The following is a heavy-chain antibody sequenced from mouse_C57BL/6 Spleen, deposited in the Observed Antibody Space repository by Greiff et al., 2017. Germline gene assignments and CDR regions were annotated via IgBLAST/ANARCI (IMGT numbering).Heavy chain of an antibody. J-gene: IGHJ2*01. V-gene: IGHV1-52*01. Sequence: QVQLQQPGAELVRPGSSVKLSCKASGYTFTSYWMHWVKQRPIQGLEWIGNIDPSDSETHYNQKFKDKATLTVDKSSSTAYMQLSSLTSEDSAVYDCARMGDYGSRLTFDDWGQGTTLTVSS. D-gene: IGHD1-1*01. CDR1: GYTFTSYW. CDR3: ARMGDYGSRLTFDD. CDR2: IDPSDSET.